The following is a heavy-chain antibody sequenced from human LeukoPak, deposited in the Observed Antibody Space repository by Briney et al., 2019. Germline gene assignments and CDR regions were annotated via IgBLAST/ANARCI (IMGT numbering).Heavy chain of an antibody. Sequence: PGGSLRLSCAASGFTFSSYGMPWVRQAPGKGLEWVAVISYDGSNKYYADSVKGRFTISRDNSKNTLYLQMNSLRAEDTAVYYCAKSFYDSSGYFDYWGQGTLVTVSS. J-gene: IGHJ4*02. D-gene: IGHD3-22*01. V-gene: IGHV3-30*18. CDR1: GFTFSSYG. CDR3: AKSFYDSSGYFDY. CDR2: ISYDGSNK.